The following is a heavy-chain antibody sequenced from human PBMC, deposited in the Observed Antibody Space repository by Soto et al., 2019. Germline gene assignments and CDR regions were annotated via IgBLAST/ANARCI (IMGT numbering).Heavy chain of an antibody. CDR2: FSGSADKT. CDR1: GFTFSSCA. Sequence: EVQLLESGGGLVQPGGSLRLSCAASGFTFSSCAMGWVRQTPGKGLEWVSAFSGSADKTFYADSVKGRFTISRDNSKSTVYLQMNSLRAEDTAIYYCTKATGVAYYVTDNWGQGTLVTVSS. V-gene: IGHV3-23*01. CDR3: TKATGVAYYVTDN. J-gene: IGHJ4*02. D-gene: IGHD1-26*01.